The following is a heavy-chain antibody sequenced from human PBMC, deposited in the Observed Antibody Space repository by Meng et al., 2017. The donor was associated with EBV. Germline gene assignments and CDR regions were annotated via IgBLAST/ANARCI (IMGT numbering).Heavy chain of an antibody. J-gene: IGHJ5*02. D-gene: IGHD2-15*01. CDR3: ARRGGVADWFDP. CDR2: INAGNGNT. CDR1: GYTFTSYA. V-gene: IGHV1-3*01. Sequence: QVQLVHVGAGVKKPWSSVKVSCKASGYTFTSYAMHWVRQAPGQRLEWMGWINAGNGNTKYSQKFQGRVTITRDTSASTAYMELSSLRSEDTAVYYCARRGGVADWFDPWGQGTLVTVSS.